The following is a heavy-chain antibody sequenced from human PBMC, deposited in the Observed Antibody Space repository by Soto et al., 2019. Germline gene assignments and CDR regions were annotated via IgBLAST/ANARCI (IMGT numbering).Heavy chain of an antibody. CDR1: GYTFTSYG. D-gene: IGHD3-10*01. J-gene: IGHJ5*02. CDR3: ARDERGSGSYFGRLNGFDH. V-gene: IGHV1-18*01. CDR2: ISGYTGNT. Sequence: GASVKVSCKASGYTFTSYGISWVRQAPGQGIEWMGWISGYTGNTNYAQKVQGRVTLTTDTSTSTAYMELTSLTPDDTAVYYCARDERGSGSYFGRLNGFDHWGHGTLGTGSS.